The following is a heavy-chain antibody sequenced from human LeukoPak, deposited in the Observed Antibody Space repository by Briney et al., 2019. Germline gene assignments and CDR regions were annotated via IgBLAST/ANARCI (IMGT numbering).Heavy chain of an antibody. V-gene: IGHV3-23*01. Sequence: GGSLRLSCAASGFTFSNSDMSWVRQAPGKGLEWVSAIGGSGSSTFYADSVKGRFTVSRDNSKNTLYLQMSSLRAEDTAVYYCAKSRLTPHPWGQGTLVTGSS. CDR1: GFTFSNSD. J-gene: IGHJ5*02. CDR3: AKSRLTPHP. CDR2: IGGSGSST. D-gene: IGHD1-14*01.